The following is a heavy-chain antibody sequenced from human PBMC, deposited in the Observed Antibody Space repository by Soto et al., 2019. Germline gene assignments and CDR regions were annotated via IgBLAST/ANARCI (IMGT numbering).Heavy chain of an antibody. CDR1: GFTFTGYY. Sequence: GASVKVSCKASGFTFTGYYMPWVRQAPGQGLEWMGWINPNSGGTNYAQKFQDWVTMTRDTSISTAYMELSRLRSDDTAVYYCARGVGIYYFDYWGQGTLVTVS. J-gene: IGHJ4*02. CDR3: ARGVGIYYFDY. CDR2: INPNSGGT. V-gene: IGHV1-2*04.